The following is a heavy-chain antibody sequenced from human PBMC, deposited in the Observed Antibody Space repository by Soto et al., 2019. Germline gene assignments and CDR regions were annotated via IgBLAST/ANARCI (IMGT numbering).Heavy chain of an antibody. CDR3: AXDXYYYDSSGFYIFDY. V-gene: IGHV3-30*18. CDR2: ISYDGSNK. CDR1: GFTFSSYG. J-gene: IGHJ4*02. D-gene: IGHD3-22*01. Sequence: SLRLSCAASGFTFSSYGIHWVRQAPGKGLEWVAGISYDGSNKYYADSVKGRFTISRDNSQNTLYLQMNSLRAEDTAVYYCAXDXYYYDSSGFYIFDYWGQGTLVTVSS.